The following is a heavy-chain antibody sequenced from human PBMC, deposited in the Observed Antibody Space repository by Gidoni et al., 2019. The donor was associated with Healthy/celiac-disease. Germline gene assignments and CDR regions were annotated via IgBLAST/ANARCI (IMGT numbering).Heavy chain of an antibody. CDR2: ISAYNGNT. D-gene: IGHD2-2*01. Sequence: QVQLVQSGAEVKKPGASVTVSCKASGYTFTSYGISWVRQAPGQGLEWMGWISAYNGNTNYAQKLQGRVTMTTDTSTSTAYMELRSLRSDDTAVYYCAREGLSGYCSSTSCYALYFDYWGQGTLVTVSS. J-gene: IGHJ4*02. CDR3: AREGLSGYCSSTSCYALYFDY. CDR1: GYTFTSYG. V-gene: IGHV1-18*01.